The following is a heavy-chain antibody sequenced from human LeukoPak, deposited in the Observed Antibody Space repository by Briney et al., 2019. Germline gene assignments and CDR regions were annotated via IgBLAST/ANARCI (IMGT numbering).Heavy chain of an antibody. V-gene: IGHV4-59*08. CDR2: IYYSGST. CDR3: ARSPYSSGWSLPSRFDY. D-gene: IGHD6-19*01. Sequence: SETLSLTCTVSGGSISSYYWSGIRQPPGKGLEWIGYIYYSGSTNYNPSLKSRVTISVDTSKNQFSLKLSSVTAADTAVYYCARSPYSSGWSLPSRFDYWGQGTLVTVSS. J-gene: IGHJ4*02. CDR1: GGSISSYY.